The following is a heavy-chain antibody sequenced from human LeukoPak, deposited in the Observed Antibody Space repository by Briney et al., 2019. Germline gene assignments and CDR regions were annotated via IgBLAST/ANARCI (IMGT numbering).Heavy chain of an antibody. CDR1: GFTFSSYG. V-gene: IGHV3-30*02. CDR3: ARDRSGYYDNSGYYYDANAFDI. Sequence: GGSLRLSCAASGFTFSSYGMHWVRQAPGKGLEWVAFIRYDGSNKYYADSVKGRFTISRDNSKNMLYLQMNSLRAEDTAVYFCARDRSGYYDNSGYYYDANAFDIWGQGTMVTVSS. CDR2: IRYDGSNK. J-gene: IGHJ3*02. D-gene: IGHD3-22*01.